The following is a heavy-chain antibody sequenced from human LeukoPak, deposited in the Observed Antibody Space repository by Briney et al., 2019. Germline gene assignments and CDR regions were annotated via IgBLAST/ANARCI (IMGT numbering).Heavy chain of an antibody. CDR3: ARVHNYYETSGLPGDY. Sequence: SETLSLTCTVSGGSISSYYWSWIRQPPGKGLEWIGYIYHSGSTNYDPSLKSRVTISKDTSKNQFSLKLSSVTAADTAVYYCARVHNYYETSGLPGDYWGQGTLVTVSS. J-gene: IGHJ4*02. CDR2: IYHSGST. CDR1: GGSISSYY. D-gene: IGHD3-22*01. V-gene: IGHV4-59*01.